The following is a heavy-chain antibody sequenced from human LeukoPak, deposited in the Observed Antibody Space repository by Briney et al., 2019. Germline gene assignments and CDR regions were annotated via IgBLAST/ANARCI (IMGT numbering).Heavy chain of an antibody. CDR2: INHSGYT. CDR3: TRMTTGHDY. J-gene: IGHJ4*02. Sequence: SETLSLTCAVSGVSFDDYYWAWVRQTPGMGLEWIGEINHSGYTNDSPSLKSRVTLSIDTSRKQFSLNLRSVTVADAGIYYCTRMTTGHDYWGQGTLVTVSS. V-gene: IGHV4-34*01. CDR1: GVSFDDYY. D-gene: IGHD4-17*01.